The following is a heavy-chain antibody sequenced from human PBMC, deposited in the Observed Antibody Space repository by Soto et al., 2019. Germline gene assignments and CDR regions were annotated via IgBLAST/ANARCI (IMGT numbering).Heavy chain of an antibody. CDR3: ARELDCGGDCYPDGMDV. D-gene: IGHD2-21*02. CDR2: ISSSSSYI. Sequence: PXGSLRLSFGASGFTFGSYSMNWVRQAPGKGLEWVSSISSSSSYIYYADSVEGRFTISRDNAKNSPYLQMNSLRAEDTAVYYCARELDCGGDCYPDGMDVWGQGTTVTVSS. J-gene: IGHJ6*02. V-gene: IGHV3-21*01. CDR1: GFTFGSYS.